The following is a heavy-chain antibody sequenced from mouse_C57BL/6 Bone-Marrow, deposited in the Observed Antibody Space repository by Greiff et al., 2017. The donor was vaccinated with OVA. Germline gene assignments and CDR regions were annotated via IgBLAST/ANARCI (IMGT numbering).Heavy chain of an antibody. CDR2: IRSKSSNYAT. CDR3: LRGGGYGYFDY. CDR1: GFTFNTYA. J-gene: IGHJ2*01. Sequence: EVQLVESGGGLVQPKGSLKLSCAASGFTFNTYAMHWVRQAPGKGLEWVARIRSKSSNYATYYADSVKDRFTISRDDSQSMLYLQMNNLKTEETAKFYCLRGGGYGYFDYWGQGTTLTVSS. D-gene: IGHD3-1*01. V-gene: IGHV10-3*01.